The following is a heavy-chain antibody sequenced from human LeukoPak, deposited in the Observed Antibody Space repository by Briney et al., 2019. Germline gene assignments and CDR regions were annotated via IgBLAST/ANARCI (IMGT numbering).Heavy chain of an antibody. Sequence: GGSLRLSCAASGFTFSSYAMSWVRQAPGKGLEWVSAISGSGGSTYYADSVKGRFTISRDNSKNTLYLQMNSLRAEDTAVYYCAKGRGCSYGLLSGDYWGQGTLVTVSS. CDR3: AKGRGCSYGLLSGDY. V-gene: IGHV3-23*01. J-gene: IGHJ4*02. D-gene: IGHD5-18*01. CDR1: GFTFSSYA. CDR2: ISGSGGST.